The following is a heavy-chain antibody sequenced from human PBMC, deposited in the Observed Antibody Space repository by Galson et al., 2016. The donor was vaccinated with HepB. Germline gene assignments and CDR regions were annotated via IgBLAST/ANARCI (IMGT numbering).Heavy chain of an antibody. D-gene: IGHD3-16*02. J-gene: IGHJ6*02. V-gene: IGHV3-74*01. CDR1: GFSFSYFE. Sequence: SLRLSCAASGFSFSYFEMHWVRLAPGKGLVWVSHIYIDGSSSTYADSMKGRFTISRDNAKNTLYLQMNSLRAEDTAVYYCARDYRNYGMDVWGQGTTVTVSS. CDR2: IYIDGSSS. CDR3: ARDYRNYGMDV.